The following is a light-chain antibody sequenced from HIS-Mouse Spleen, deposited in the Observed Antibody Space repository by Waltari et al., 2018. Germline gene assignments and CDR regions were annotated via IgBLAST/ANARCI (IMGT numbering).Light chain of an antibody. CDR3: QQYYSTPFT. CDR1: QRVLDRSNNKNY. V-gene: IGKV4-1*01. CDR2: WAS. J-gene: IGKJ3*01. Sequence: DIVMTQSPDSLAWSLGERATINCKSSQRVLDRSNNKNYLAWYQQKPGQPPKLLIYWASTRESGVPDRFSGSGSGTDFTLTISSLQAEDVAVYYCQQYYSTPFTFGPGTKVDIK.